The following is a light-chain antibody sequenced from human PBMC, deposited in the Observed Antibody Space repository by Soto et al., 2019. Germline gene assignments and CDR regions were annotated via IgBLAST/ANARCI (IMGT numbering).Light chain of an antibody. CDR3: SPYTSFSPGV. Sequence: QSALTQPASVSGSPGQSITISCTGTSSDVGGYNYVSWYQQHPGKAPKLMIYEVSNRPSGVSNRFSGSKSGNTASLTISGLQAEDEADYYCSPYTSFSPGVFGGGTKLTVL. J-gene: IGLJ3*02. V-gene: IGLV2-14*01. CDR1: SSDVGGYNY. CDR2: EVS.